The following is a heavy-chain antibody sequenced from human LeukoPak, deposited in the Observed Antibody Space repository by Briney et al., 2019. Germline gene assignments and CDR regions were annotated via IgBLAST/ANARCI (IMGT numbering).Heavy chain of an antibody. CDR1: GYTFTSYG. Sequence: RASVKVSCKASGYTFTSYGISWVRRAPGQGLEWMGWISAYNGNTNYAQKLQGRVTMTTDTSTSTAYMELRSLRSDDTAVYYCARVATVTTGAILYYFDYWGQGTLVTVSS. CDR2: ISAYNGNT. V-gene: IGHV1-18*01. CDR3: ARVATVTTGAILYYFDY. J-gene: IGHJ4*02. D-gene: IGHD4-17*01.